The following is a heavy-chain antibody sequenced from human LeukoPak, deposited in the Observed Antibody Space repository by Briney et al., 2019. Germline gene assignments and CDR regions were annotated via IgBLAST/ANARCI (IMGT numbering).Heavy chain of an antibody. CDR2: IYPGDSDT. V-gene: IGHV5-51*01. Sequence: KISCKGSGYSFTSYWIGWVRQMPGKGLEWMGIIYPGDSDTRYSPSFQGQVTISADKSISTAYLQWSSLKASDTAMYYCARPGYSSGWPQYFQHWGQGTLVTVSS. CDR1: GYSFTSYW. CDR3: ARPGYSSGWPQYFQH. D-gene: IGHD6-19*01. J-gene: IGHJ1*01.